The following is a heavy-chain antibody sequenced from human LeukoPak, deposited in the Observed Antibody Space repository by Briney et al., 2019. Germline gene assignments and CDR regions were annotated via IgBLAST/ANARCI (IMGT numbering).Heavy chain of an antibody. D-gene: IGHD6-19*01. CDR3: AKDCLDSCGWFDAFDI. CDR2: ISGSGGST. J-gene: IGHJ3*02. CDR1: GFTFSSHV. V-gene: IGHV3-23*01. Sequence: GGSLRLSCAASGFTFSSHVMSWVRQAPGKGLEWVSAISGSGGSTYYADSVKDRFTISRDNSKNTLYLQMNSLRAEDTAIYYCAKDCLDSCGWFDAFDIWGQGTMVTVSS.